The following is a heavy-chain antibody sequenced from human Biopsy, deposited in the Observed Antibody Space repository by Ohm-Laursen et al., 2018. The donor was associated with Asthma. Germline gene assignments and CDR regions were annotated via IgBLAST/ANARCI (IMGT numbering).Heavy chain of an antibody. D-gene: IGHD4-17*01. Sequence: SETPSLTCRVSGGYTGSSDHHWAWIRQAPGKGLEWIGFVFWSGNTHYSRSLERRVSISIDTATNEFSMKLWSVTPADTAVYFCARVVSYGDIYFGIDVWGPGNTVVVS. J-gene: IGHJ6*02. CDR3: ARVVSYGDIYFGIDV. V-gene: IGHV4-30-4*01. CDR2: VFWSGNT. CDR1: GGYTGSSDHH.